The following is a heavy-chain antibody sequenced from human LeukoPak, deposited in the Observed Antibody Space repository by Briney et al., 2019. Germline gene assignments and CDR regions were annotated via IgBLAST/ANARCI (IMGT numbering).Heavy chain of an antibody. D-gene: IGHD5-18*01. CDR3: ARDDDSYGSDN. J-gene: IGHJ4*02. CDR1: GSTFSSYS. Sequence: QAGGSLRLSCAASGSTFSSYSMNWVRQAPGKGLEWVSYISSSSSTIYYADSVKGRFTISRDNAKNSLYLQMNSLRAEDTAVYYCARDDDSYGSDNWGQGTLVTVSS. CDR2: ISSSSSTI. V-gene: IGHV3-48*01.